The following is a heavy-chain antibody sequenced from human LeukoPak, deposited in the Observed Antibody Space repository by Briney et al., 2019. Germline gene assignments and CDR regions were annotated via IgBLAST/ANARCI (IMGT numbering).Heavy chain of an antibody. CDR2: IYHSGST. V-gene: IGHV4-4*02. J-gene: IGHJ4*02. Sequence: SETLSLTFAVSGGSIRSSNGWSWVRQPPGNGLEWSGEIYHSGSTNYNPSLKSRVTISVDTSKNQFSLKLSSVTAADTAVYYCAREGSGSWYFDYWGQGTLVPVSS. D-gene: IGHD3-10*01. CDR1: GGSIRSSNG. CDR3: AREGSGSWYFDY.